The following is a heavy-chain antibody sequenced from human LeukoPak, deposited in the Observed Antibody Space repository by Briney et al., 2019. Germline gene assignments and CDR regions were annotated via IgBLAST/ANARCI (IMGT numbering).Heavy chain of an antibody. CDR2: ISYDGSNK. CDR1: GFTFNTYG. V-gene: IGHV3-30*03. CDR3: ARSGYYGLGTKGFDH. D-gene: IGHD3-10*01. Sequence: GGSLRLSCAASGFTFNTYGMHLVRQAPGKGLEWVAVISYDGSNKYYADSVKGRFTISRDNSKNTLYLQMNSLRPEDTAVYYCARSGYYGLGTKGFDHWGQGTLVTVSS. J-gene: IGHJ4*02.